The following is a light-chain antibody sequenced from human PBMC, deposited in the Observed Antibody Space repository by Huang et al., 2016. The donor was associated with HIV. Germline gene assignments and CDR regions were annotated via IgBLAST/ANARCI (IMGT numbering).Light chain of an antibody. CDR3: QQYYNWPPRYT. CDR2: AAS. Sequence: EIVMTQSPATLSVSPGERATLSCSASQSVDSNLAWYQLKPDEAPRLVIYAASTRATGIPPRCSGSGSGTEFTLTITSLQSEDFAVYCCQQYYNWPPRYTFGQGTKLEIK. J-gene: IGKJ2*01. V-gene: IGKV3-15*01. CDR1: QSVDSN.